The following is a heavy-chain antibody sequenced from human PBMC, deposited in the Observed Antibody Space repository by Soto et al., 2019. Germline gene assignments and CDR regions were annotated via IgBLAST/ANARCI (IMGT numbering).Heavy chain of an antibody. CDR2: IYHSGST. J-gene: IGHJ2*01. Sequence: QLQLQESGSGLVKPSQTLSLTCAVSGGSISSGGYSWSWIRQPPGKGLEWIGYIYHSGSTYYNPSLKSRVTISVDRSKNQFSLKLSSVTAADTAVYYCARVSRAYCGGDCYYRYFELWGRGTLVTVSS. D-gene: IGHD2-21*02. CDR1: GGSISSGGYS. V-gene: IGHV4-30-2*01. CDR3: ARVSRAYCGGDCYYRYFEL.